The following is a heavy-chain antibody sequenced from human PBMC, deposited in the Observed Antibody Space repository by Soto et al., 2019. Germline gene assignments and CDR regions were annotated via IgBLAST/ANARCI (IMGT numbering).Heavy chain of an antibody. Sequence: QVQLVQSGAEVKKPGSSVKVSCKASGGTFSSYAISWVRQAPGQGLEWMGGIIPIFGTANYAQKFQGRVTITADEYTSTAYMELSGLRSEDTAVYYCARDGRYCTNGVCVRYSSGRTGNGMDVWGQGTTVTVSS. J-gene: IGHJ6*02. CDR1: GGTFSSYA. CDR2: IIPIFGTA. V-gene: IGHV1-69*01. D-gene: IGHD2-8*01. CDR3: ARDGRYCTNGVCVRYSSGRTGNGMDV.